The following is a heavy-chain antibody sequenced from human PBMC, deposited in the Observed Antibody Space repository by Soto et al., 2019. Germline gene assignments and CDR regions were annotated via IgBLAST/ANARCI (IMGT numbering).Heavy chain of an antibody. CDR1: GFTLSDHY. J-gene: IGHJ4*02. CDR2: TRNKANGYST. Sequence: PGGSLRLSCAASGFTLSDHYMDWVRQAPGRGLEWVGRTRNKANGYSTEYAAAVKGRFIVSSDDSLNSLYLQMNSLKTEDTGVYYCVRTSHYGSGSWNFDFWGQGTLVTVSS. V-gene: IGHV3-72*01. D-gene: IGHD3-10*01. CDR3: VRTSHYGSGSWNFDF.